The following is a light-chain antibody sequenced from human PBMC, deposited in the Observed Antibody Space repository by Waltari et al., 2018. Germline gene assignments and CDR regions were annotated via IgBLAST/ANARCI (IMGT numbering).Light chain of an antibody. Sequence: EIVLTQSPATLSLSPGDRATLSCRASHSVDTSLAWYQQKLGQAPRLLIYDVFYRATGIPARFSGRGSGTDFTLTISSLEPEDFALYFCQQRRDWPITFGQGTRLEIK. CDR2: DVF. CDR3: QQRRDWPIT. V-gene: IGKV3-11*01. CDR1: HSVDTS. J-gene: IGKJ5*01.